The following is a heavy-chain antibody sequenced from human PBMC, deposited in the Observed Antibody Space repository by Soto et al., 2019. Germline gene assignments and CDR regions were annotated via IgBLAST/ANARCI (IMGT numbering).Heavy chain of an antibody. D-gene: IGHD4-17*01. CDR2: ISGSGDRS. CDR3: AKGVYGDYVSDY. Sequence: EVQLLESGGGLVQPGGSPRLSCVASGFMFSSYGMSWVRQAPGKGLEWVSAISGSGDRSYYADSVKGRFTISRDNSKNTLHLQMNSLRAEDTAVYYCAKGVYGDYVSDYWGQGTLVTVSS. CDR1: GFMFSSYG. V-gene: IGHV3-23*01. J-gene: IGHJ4*02.